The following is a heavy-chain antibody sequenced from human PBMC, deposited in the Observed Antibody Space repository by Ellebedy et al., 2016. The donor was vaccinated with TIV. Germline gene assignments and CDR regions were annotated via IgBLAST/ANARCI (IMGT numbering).Heavy chain of an antibody. CDR2: IIPILGIA. D-gene: IGHD1-26*01. CDR1: GYTLMSYG. V-gene: IGHV1-69*04. CDR3: ASEVGATNSEHNWFDP. Sequence: AASVKVSCKASGYTLMSYGICWVRQAPGQGLEWMGRIIPILGIANYAQKFQGRVTITADKSTSTAYMELSSLRSEDTAVYYCASEVGATNSEHNWFDPWGQGTLVTVSS. J-gene: IGHJ5*02.